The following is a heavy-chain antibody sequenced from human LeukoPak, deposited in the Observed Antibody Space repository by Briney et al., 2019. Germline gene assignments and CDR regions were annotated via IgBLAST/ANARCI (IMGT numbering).Heavy chain of an antibody. Sequence: GGSLSLSRAASGFTFNYFSANWVSQAPGKGLEWVSYISSSSNTIYYADSVKGRFTISRDNARNSLYLQMNSLRDEDTAVYYCARDRDHSNNWYIFLEYWGQAAL. D-gene: IGHD6-13*01. CDR3: ARDRDHSNNWYIFLEY. CDR1: GFTFNYFS. J-gene: IGHJ4*02. V-gene: IGHV3-48*02. CDR2: ISSSSNTI.